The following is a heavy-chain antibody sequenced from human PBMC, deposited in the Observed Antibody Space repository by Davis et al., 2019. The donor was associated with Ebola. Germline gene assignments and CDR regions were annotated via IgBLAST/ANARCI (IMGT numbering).Heavy chain of an antibody. Sequence: ASVKVSCKASGYTFTGYNMHWVRQAPGQGLEWMGRIISNSGGTNYAQKFQGRVTMTRDTPISTAYMELSSLRSDDTAVYYCARGHNFGFEFWGQGALVTVSS. CDR1: GYTFTGYN. CDR3: ARGHNFGFEF. J-gene: IGHJ4*02. V-gene: IGHV1-2*06. CDR2: IISNSGGT. D-gene: IGHD1-1*01.